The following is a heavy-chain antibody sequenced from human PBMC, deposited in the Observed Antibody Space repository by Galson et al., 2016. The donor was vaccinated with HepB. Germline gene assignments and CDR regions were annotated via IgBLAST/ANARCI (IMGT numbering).Heavy chain of an antibody. V-gene: IGHV1-18*01. CDR2: ISSYNGDT. D-gene: IGHD4-23*01. Sequence: SVKVSCKASGYSFSNYGITWVRQAPGQGLEWMGWISSYNGDTNYAQKFQGRVTMARDTSTSTAYMELRSLRSDDTAVYYCARRRGAGGGFNKWGQGTLVTVSS. CDR3: ARRRGAGGGFNK. J-gene: IGHJ4*02. CDR1: GYSFSNYG.